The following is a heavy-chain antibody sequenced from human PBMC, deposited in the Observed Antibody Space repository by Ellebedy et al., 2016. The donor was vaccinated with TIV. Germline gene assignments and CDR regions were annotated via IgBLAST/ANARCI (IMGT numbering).Heavy chain of an antibody. CDR1: GFTVSSNY. CDR3: ATITIFGVVRGVWDV. V-gene: IGHV3-66*01. J-gene: IGHJ6*02. Sequence: PGGSLRLSCAASGFTVSSNYMSWLRQAPGKGLEWVSVIFSGGSTYHADSVKDRFIISRDNSKNTLFLQMNNLRAEDTAVYYCATITIFGVVRGVWDVWGPGTTVTVSS. CDR2: IFSGGST. D-gene: IGHD3-3*01.